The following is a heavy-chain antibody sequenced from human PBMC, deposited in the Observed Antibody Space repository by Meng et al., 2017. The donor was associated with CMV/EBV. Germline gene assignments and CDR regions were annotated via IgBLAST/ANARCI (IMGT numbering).Heavy chain of an antibody. CDR3: AHSRRFYDAFDI. D-gene: IGHD3-3*01. J-gene: IGHJ3*02. Sequence: SGPTLVKPTQTRTLTCTFSGFSLSTSGGGGGGIRQPPGKSLEWLALIYWNDDKRYSPSLKSRPTITKDTSKNQVVLTMTNMDPVDTATYYCAHSRRFYDAFDIWGQGTMVTVSS. CDR1: GFSLSTSGGG. V-gene: IGHV2-5*01. CDR2: IYWNDDK.